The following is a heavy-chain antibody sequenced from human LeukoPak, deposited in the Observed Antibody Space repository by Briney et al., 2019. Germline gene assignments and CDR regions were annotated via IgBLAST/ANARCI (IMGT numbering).Heavy chain of an antibody. J-gene: IGHJ4*02. CDR3: ARGRSGLAAAGTYDY. V-gene: IGHV1-8*01. Sequence: ASVKVSCKASGYTFTSSDINWVRQAAGQGLEWMGWINPNSGRTGYAQKFQGRVTMTANNSISTAYMELRSLRFDDTAVYYCARGRSGLAAAGTYDYWGQGTLITVSS. D-gene: IGHD6-13*01. CDR1: GYTFTSSD. CDR2: INPNSGRT.